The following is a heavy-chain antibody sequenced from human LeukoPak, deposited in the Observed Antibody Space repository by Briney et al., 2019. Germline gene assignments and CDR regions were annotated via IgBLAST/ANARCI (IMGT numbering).Heavy chain of an antibody. J-gene: IGHJ4*02. Sequence: GGSLRLSCAASGFTFSSYWMSWVRQAPGKGLEWVANIKQDGSEKYYVDSVKGRFTISRDNAKNSLYPQMNSLRAEDTAVYYCARDASIAVATPTDYWGQGTLVTVSS. CDR3: ARDASIAVATPTDY. CDR2: IKQDGSEK. V-gene: IGHV3-7*01. D-gene: IGHD6-19*01. CDR1: GFTFSSYW.